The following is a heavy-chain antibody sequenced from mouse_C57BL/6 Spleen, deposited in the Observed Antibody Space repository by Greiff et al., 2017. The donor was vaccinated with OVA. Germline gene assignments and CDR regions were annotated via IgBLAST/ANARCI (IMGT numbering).Heavy chain of an antibody. Sequence: EVKVVESGGGLVKPGGSLKLSCAASGFTFSDYGMHWVRQAPEKGLEWVAYISSGSSTIYYADTVKGRFTISRDNAKNTLFLQMTSLRSEDTAMYYCARGGTVVAGDYWGQGTTLTVSS. V-gene: IGHV5-17*01. CDR3: ARGGTVVAGDY. CDR2: ISSGSSTI. D-gene: IGHD1-1*01. J-gene: IGHJ2*01. CDR1: GFTFSDYG.